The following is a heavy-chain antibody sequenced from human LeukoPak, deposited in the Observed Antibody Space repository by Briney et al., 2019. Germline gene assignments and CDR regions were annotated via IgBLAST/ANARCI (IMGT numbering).Heavy chain of an antibody. CDR2: IIPIFGTA. J-gene: IGHJ3*02. CDR3: ARDGAYDPAAFDI. Sequence: SVKVSCKASGGTFSSYAISWVRQAPGQGLEWMGGIIPIFGTANYAQKFQGRVTITTDESTSTAYMELSSLRSEDTAVYYCARDGAYDPAAFDIWGQGTMVTVSS. D-gene: IGHD1-26*01. V-gene: IGHV1-69*05. CDR1: GGTFSSYA.